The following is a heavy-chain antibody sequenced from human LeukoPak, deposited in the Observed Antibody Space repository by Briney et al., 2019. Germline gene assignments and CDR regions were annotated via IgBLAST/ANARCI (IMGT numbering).Heavy chain of an antibody. CDR1: GGSFSGYY. D-gene: IGHD3-16*01. V-gene: IGHV4-34*01. J-gene: IGHJ4*02. Sequence: SETLSLTCAVYGGSFSGYYWSWIRQPPGKWLEWIGEINHSGSTNYNPSLKSRVTISVDTSKNQFSLKLSSVTAADTAVYYCARGRRGIGLTPSLYYFDYWGQGTLVTVSS. CDR2: INHSGST. CDR3: ARGRRGIGLTPSLYYFDY.